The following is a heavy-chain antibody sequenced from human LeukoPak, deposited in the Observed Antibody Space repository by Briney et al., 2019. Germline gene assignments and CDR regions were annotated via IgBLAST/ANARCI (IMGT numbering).Heavy chain of an antibody. CDR2: IYYSGST. CDR3: ARDATIFGQGY. Sequence: SETLSLTCTVSGGSISSYYWNWIRQPPGKGLEWIGYIYYSGSTNYNPSLKSRVSISVDTSKNQFSLKLSSVTAADTAVYYCARDATIFGQGYWGQGTLVTVSS. D-gene: IGHD3-3*01. CDR1: GGSISSYY. V-gene: IGHV4-59*12. J-gene: IGHJ4*02.